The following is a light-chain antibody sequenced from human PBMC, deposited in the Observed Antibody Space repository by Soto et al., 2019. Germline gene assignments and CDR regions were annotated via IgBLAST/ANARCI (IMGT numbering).Light chain of an antibody. V-gene: IGKV3-11*01. Sequence: EIVLTQSPATLSVSPGEGVTLSCRASQSIGTYLAWYRQRPGQAPRLLIYDTSNRATGTPDRFSGSGSGTDFTLTISSLEPEDFAVYYCQHRRNWPWTFGQGTEVEIK. J-gene: IGKJ1*01. CDR1: QSIGTY. CDR2: DTS. CDR3: QHRRNWPWT.